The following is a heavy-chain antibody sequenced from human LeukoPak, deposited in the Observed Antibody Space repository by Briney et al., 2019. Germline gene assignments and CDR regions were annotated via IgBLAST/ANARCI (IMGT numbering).Heavy chain of an antibody. Sequence: GGSLRLSCTASGFPFIEYSMNWVRQAPGKGLEWISYIGIDSGNTKYADSVRGRFTISTDKAKNSLYLQMNSLRVEDTAVYYCARDHNYAFDDWGQGTLVSVAS. V-gene: IGHV3-48*01. J-gene: IGHJ4*02. CDR1: GFPFIEYS. D-gene: IGHD1-1*01. CDR2: IGIDSGNT. CDR3: ARDHNYAFDD.